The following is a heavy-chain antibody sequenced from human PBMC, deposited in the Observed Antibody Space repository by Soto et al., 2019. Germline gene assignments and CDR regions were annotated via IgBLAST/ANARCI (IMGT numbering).Heavy chain of an antibody. V-gene: IGHV4-39*01. CDR3: ALSRIIPRYNWNDVLTDAFDI. CDR1: GGSISSSSYY. Sequence: SETLSLTCTVSGGSISSSSYYWGWIRQPPGKGLEWIGSIYYSGSTYYNPSLKSRVTISVDTSKNQFSLKLSSVTAADTAVYYCALSRIIPRYNWNDVLTDAFDIWGQGTMVTVSS. D-gene: IGHD1-1*01. J-gene: IGHJ3*02. CDR2: IYYSGST.